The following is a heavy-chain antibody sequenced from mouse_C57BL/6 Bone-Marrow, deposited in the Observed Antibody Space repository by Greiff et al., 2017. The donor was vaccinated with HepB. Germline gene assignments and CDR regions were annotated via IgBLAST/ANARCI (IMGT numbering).Heavy chain of an antibody. CDR3: ATYYDFYYFDY. V-gene: IGHV1-81*01. Sequence: LQESGAELARPGASVKLSCKASGYTFTSYGISWVKQRTGQGLEWIGEIYPRSGNTYYNEKFKGKATLTADKSSSTAYMELRSLTSEDSAVYFCATYYDFYYFDYWGQGTTLTVSS. D-gene: IGHD2-4*01. J-gene: IGHJ2*01. CDR2: IYPRSGNT. CDR1: GYTFTSYG.